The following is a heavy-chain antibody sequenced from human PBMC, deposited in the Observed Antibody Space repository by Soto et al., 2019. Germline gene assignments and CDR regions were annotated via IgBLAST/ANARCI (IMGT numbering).Heavy chain of an antibody. CDR2: IDPSDSYT. J-gene: IGHJ5*02. D-gene: IGHD6-6*01. CDR3: ARHDTSSSLYSSSWGVFDP. Sequence: PGESLKISCRGSGYSFTSYWISWVRQMPGKGLEWMGRIDPSDSYTNYSPSFQGHVTISADKSISTAYLQWSSLKASDTAMYYCARHDTSSSLYSSSWGVFDPWGQGTQVTVSS. V-gene: IGHV5-10-1*01. CDR1: GYSFTSYW.